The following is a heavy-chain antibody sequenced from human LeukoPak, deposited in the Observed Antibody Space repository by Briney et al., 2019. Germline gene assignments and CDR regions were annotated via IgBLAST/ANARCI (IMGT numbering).Heavy chain of an antibody. CDR2: ISYDGSNK. CDR3: ARDHAYSGGYRPYGMDV. D-gene: IGHD1-26*01. CDR1: GFTFSSYA. J-gene: IGHJ6*02. Sequence: GGSLRLSCAASGFTFSSYAMHWVRQAPGKGLEWVAGISYDGSNKYYADSVKGRFTISRDNSKNTLYLQMNSLRAEDTAVYYCARDHAYSGGYRPYGMDVWGQGTTVTVSS. V-gene: IGHV3-30-3*01.